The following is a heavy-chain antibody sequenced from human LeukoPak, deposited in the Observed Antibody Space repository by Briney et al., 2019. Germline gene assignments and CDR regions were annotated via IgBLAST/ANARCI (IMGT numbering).Heavy chain of an antibody. CDR3: ARDLHDSSGYYHDFDY. Sequence: TSETLSLTCTVSGGSISSSSYYWGWIRQPPGKGLEWIGSIYHSGSTYYNPSLKSRVTISVDTSKNQFSLKLSSVTAADTAVYYCARDLHDSSGYYHDFDYWGQGTLVTVSS. V-gene: IGHV4-39*07. J-gene: IGHJ4*02. CDR2: IYHSGST. CDR1: GGSISSSSYY. D-gene: IGHD3-22*01.